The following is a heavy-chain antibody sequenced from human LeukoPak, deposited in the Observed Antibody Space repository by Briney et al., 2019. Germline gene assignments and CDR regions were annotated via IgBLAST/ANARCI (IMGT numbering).Heavy chain of an antibody. CDR2: IRYDGSNK. CDR1: GFTFSSYG. CDR3: AKGVPLHSSSTFDY. Sequence: GGSLRLSCAASGFTFSSYGMHWVRQAPGKGLEWVAFIRYDGSNKYYADSVKGRFTISRDNSKNTLYLQMNSLRAEDTAVYYCAKGVPLHSSSTFDYWGQGTLVTVSS. V-gene: IGHV3-30*02. D-gene: IGHD6-6*01. J-gene: IGHJ4*02.